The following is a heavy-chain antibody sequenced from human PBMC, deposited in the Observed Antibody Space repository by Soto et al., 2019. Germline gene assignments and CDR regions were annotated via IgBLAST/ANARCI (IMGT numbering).Heavy chain of an antibody. V-gene: IGHV4-30-4*01. CDR2: VFYSGAT. CDR1: GGPIKTGGYY. Sequence: QVQLKESGPGLVKPSETLSLTCNVSGGPIKTGGYYWNWIRQPPGKGLVWIGYVFYSGATNYSPSLKSRAAISTDTSKNQFSPSLTSVTAADTAVYYCARAGFSYGHLLFWGQGIRVTVST. J-gene: IGHJ4*02. CDR3: ARAGFSYGHLLF. D-gene: IGHD3-10*01.